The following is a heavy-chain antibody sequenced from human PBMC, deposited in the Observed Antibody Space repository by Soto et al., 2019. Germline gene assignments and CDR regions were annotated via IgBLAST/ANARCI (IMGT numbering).Heavy chain of an antibody. Sequence: QVQLVQSGTEVKKPGASVKVSCKTSGYTFTSYDINWVRQASGQGLEWMGWMNPNSGVTGYAQKFRDRITLTRDTSLSTAYLELSSVESDDTAVYYCARTVINTGGFDPWGQGTQVIVSP. D-gene: IGHD2-21*01. CDR2: MNPNSGVT. J-gene: IGHJ5*02. V-gene: IGHV1-8*01. CDR3: ARTVINTGGFDP. CDR1: GYTFTSYD.